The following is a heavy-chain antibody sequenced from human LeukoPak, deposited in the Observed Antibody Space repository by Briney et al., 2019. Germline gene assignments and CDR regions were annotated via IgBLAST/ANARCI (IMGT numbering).Heavy chain of an antibody. V-gene: IGHV1-69*13. J-gene: IGHJ3*02. CDR3: ARDVQLWSHAFDI. D-gene: IGHD5-18*01. CDR2: IIPIFGTA. Sequence: GASVKVSCKASGGTFSSYAISWVRQAPGQGLEWMGGIIPIFGTANYAQKFQGRVTITADESTSTAYMELSSLRSEDTAVYYCARDVQLWSHAFDIWGQGTMVTVSS. CDR1: GGTFSSYA.